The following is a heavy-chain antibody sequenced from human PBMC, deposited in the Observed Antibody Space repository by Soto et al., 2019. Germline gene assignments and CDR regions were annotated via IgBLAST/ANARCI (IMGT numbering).Heavy chain of an antibody. Sequence: EVQLVESGGGLVQPGGSLRLSCEASGFTFSTFWMHWVRQAPGKGLVWVSRINSDGSSTNYADSVKVRVTISRANAKNSRYLHLTILIPVITAVYYCARDFEYWGPGTLVTVSS. CDR1: GFTFSTFW. CDR3: ARDFEY. V-gene: IGHV3-74*01. CDR2: INSDGSST. J-gene: IGHJ4*02.